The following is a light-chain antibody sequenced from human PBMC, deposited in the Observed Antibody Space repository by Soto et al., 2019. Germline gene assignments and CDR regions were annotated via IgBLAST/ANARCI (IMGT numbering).Light chain of an antibody. CDR2: EVS. J-gene: IGLJ2*01. CDR1: SSDIGAYKY. V-gene: IGLV2-14*01. Sequence: QSALTQPASVSGSPGQSITISCTGTSSDIGAYKYVSWYQQQHPSNAPKLMIYEVSYRPSGVSDRFSGSKSGNTASLTISGLRAEDEADYYCSSYTGSSTHVIFGGGTKLTVL. CDR3: SSYTGSSTHVI.